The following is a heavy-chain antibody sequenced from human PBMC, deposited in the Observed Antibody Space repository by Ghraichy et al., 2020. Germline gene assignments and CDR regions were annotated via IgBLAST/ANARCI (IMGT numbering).Heavy chain of an antibody. CDR1: GGSISSYY. J-gene: IGHJ5*02. CDR2: IYYSGST. Sequence: SETLSLTCTVSGGSISSYYWSWIRQPPGKGLEWIGYIYYSGSTNYNPSLKSRVTISVDTSKNQFSLKLSSVTAADTAVYYCARDTIRGEGSGSYLGWFDPWGQGTLVTVSS. V-gene: IGHV4-59*01. D-gene: IGHD3-10*01. CDR3: ARDTIRGEGSGSYLGWFDP.